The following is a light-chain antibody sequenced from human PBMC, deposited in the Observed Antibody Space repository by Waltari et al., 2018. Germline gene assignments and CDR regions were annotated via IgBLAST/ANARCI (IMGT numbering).Light chain of an antibody. CDR1: QSVITW. Sequence: DILMTQSPSSLSASVGDTVAITCRASQSVITWLDWYQQKPGKAPKLLIYKASSLQSGVPSRFSGSGSVTEFTLTISNLLPEDFATYYCMQYDSSPCTFGQGTKVEVK. V-gene: IGKV1-5*03. CDR3: MQYDSSPCT. J-gene: IGKJ1*01. CDR2: KAS.